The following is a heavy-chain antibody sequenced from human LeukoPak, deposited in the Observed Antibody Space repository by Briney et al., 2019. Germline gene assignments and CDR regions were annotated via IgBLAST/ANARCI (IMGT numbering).Heavy chain of an antibody. CDR1: GFTFSSYN. J-gene: IGHJ4*02. V-gene: IGHV3-48*01. CDR3: ARVGNSGSSGGDY. D-gene: IGHD6-6*01. CDR2: ISSSGSAI. Sequence: PGGSLRLSCAASGFTFSSYNMNWVRQAPGKGLEWVSYISSSGSAIYYAGSVKGRFTISRDNAKNSLFLQMNSLRAEDTAVYYCARVGNSGSSGGDYWGQGTLVAVSS.